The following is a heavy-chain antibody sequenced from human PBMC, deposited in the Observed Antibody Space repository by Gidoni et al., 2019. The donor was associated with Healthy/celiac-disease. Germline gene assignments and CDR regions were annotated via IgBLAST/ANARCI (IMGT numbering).Heavy chain of an antibody. CDR1: GWSFSGYY. CDR3: ASRAREMATAIDY. J-gene: IGHJ4*02. CDR2: INHSGST. D-gene: IGHD5-18*01. V-gene: IGHV4-34*01. Sequence: QVQLQQWGAGLLKPSETLSPTCAVYGWSFSGYYWRWIRHPPGKGLEWIGEINHSGSTNYTPSLKSRVTISVDTSKNQFSLKLISVTAADTAVYYCASRAREMATAIDYWGQGTLVTVSS.